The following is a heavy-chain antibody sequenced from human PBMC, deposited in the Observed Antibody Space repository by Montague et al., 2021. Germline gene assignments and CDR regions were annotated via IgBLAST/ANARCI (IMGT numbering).Heavy chain of an antibody. J-gene: IGHJ3*01. V-gene: IGHV2-5*02. D-gene: IGHD6-13*01. Sequence: PALVKPTQTLTLTCTFSGFSLATNGVGVAWLRQPPGEALEWLALIFWDDDKRYSPSLKSRLTITKDTTKNQVVLTLTNMDPVDTATYFCAPKIAAHKAHDGFSVWGQGTVVTVSA. CDR1: GFSLATNGVG. CDR2: IFWDDDK. CDR3: APKIAAHKAHDGFSV.